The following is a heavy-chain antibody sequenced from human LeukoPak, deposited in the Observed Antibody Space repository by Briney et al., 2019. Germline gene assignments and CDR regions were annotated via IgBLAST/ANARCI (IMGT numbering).Heavy chain of an antibody. J-gene: IGHJ4*02. CDR3: AKDLRWGSSWYGLDYDY. D-gene: IGHD6-13*01. Sequence: GGSLRLSCAASGFTFSNYAMSWVRQAPGKGLEWVSAISGSGGSTYYADSVKGRFTISRDNSKNTLYLQMNSLRAEDTAVYYCAKDLRWGSSWYGLDYDYWGQGTLVTVSS. V-gene: IGHV3-23*01. CDR2: ISGSGGST. CDR1: GFTFSNYA.